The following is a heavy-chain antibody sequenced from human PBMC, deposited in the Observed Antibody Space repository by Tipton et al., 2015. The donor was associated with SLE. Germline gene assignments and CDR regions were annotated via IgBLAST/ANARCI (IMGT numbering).Heavy chain of an antibody. CDR2: IYHSGRT. CDR3: ASLPTVWSWFDP. D-gene: IGHD3-3*01. Sequence: TLSLTCTVSGGSISGTYYWNWIRQSAGKGLEWIGNIYHSGRTYYNPSLKSRVTISVDTSKNQFSLRRRSVTAADTAVYYCASLPTVWSWFDPWGQGTLVTVSS. V-gene: IGHV4-61*09. CDR1: GGSISGTYY. J-gene: IGHJ5*02.